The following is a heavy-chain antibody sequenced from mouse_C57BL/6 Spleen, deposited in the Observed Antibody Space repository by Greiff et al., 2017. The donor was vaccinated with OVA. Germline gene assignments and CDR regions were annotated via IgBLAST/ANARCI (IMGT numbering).Heavy chain of an antibody. D-gene: IGHD1-1*01. V-gene: IGHV14-1*01. J-gene: IGHJ4*01. Sequence: VQLKESGAELVRPGASVKLSCTASGFNIKDYYMHWVKQRPEQGLEWIGRIDPEDGDTEYAPKFQGKATMTADTSSNTAYLQLSSLTSEDTAVYYCTNYGSSPYAMDYWGQGTSVTVSS. CDR2: IDPEDGDT. CDR1: GFNIKDYY. CDR3: TNYGSSPYAMDY.